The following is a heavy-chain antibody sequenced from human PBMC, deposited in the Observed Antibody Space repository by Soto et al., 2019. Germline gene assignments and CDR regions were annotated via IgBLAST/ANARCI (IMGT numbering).Heavy chain of an antibody. J-gene: IGHJ6*02. V-gene: IGHV4-59*08. Sequence: SETLSLTCTVSVGSISSYYWSWIRQPPGKGLEWIGYIYYSGSTNYNPSLKSRVTISVDTSKNQFSLKLSSVTAADTAVYYCARRLGGRNYYYGMDVWGQGTTVTVSS. CDR2: IYYSGST. CDR1: VGSISSYY. D-gene: IGHD6-6*01. CDR3: ARRLGGRNYYYGMDV.